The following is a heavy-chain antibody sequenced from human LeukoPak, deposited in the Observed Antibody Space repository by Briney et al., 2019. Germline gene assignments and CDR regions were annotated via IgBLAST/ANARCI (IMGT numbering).Heavy chain of an antibody. Sequence: PGRSLRLSCAASGFTFSSYALHWVRQAPGKGLEWAAVISYDGSNKYYADSVKGRFTISRDNSKNTLYLQMNSLRPEDTAVYYCAKEYALYSGSSSYFDYWGQGTLVTVSS. D-gene: IGHD1-26*01. CDR1: GFTFSSYA. CDR2: ISYDGSNK. CDR3: AKEYALYSGSSSYFDY. V-gene: IGHV3-30*01. J-gene: IGHJ4*02.